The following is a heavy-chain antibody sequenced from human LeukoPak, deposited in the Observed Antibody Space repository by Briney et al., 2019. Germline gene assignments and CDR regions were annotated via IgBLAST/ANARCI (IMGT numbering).Heavy chain of an antibody. CDR3: ARGPIRLGEISSYFDY. CDR2: IIPIFGTA. CDR1: GGTFSSYA. J-gene: IGHJ4*02. V-gene: IGHV1-69*13. Sequence: ASVKVSCKASGGTFSSYAISWVRQAPGQGLEWMGGIIPIFGTANYAQKFQGRVTITADESTSTAYMELSSLRSEDTAVYYCARGPIRLGEISSYFDYWGQGTLVTVSS. D-gene: IGHD3-16*02.